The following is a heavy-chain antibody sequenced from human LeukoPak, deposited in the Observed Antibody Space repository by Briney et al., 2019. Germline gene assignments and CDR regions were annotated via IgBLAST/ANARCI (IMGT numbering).Heavy chain of an antibody. CDR3: ARDFSSGDY. D-gene: IGHD6-19*01. V-gene: IGHV3-30*04. CDR1: GFTFSSYA. Sequence: GGSLGLSCAASGFTFSSYAMHWVRQAPGKGLEWVAVISYDGSNKYYADSVKGRFTISRDNSKNTLYLQMNSLRAEDTAVYYCARDFSSGDYWGQGTLVTVSS. CDR2: ISYDGSNK. J-gene: IGHJ4*02.